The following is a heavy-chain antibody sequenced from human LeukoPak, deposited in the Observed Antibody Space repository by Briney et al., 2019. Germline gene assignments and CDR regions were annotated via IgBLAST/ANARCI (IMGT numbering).Heavy chain of an antibody. CDR3: ARGQLVRTSPFDY. CDR1: GFTFSSYS. J-gene: IGHJ4*02. V-gene: IGHV3-48*01. Sequence: GGSLRLSCAASGFTFSSYSMNWVRQAPGKGLEWVSYISSSSTIYYADSVKGRFTISRDNAKNSLYLQMNSLRAEDTAVYYCARGQLVRTSPFDYWGQGTLVTVSS. CDR2: ISSSSTI. D-gene: IGHD6-13*01.